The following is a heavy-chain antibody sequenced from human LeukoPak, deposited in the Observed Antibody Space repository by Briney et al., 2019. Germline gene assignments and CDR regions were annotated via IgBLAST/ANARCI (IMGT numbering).Heavy chain of an antibody. CDR3: AKDSPTEQWLLPLDY. V-gene: IGHV3-23*01. CDR1: GFTFSSYA. CDR2: ISGSGGST. D-gene: IGHD6-19*01. Sequence: TGGSLRLSCAASGFTFSSYAMSWVRQAPGRGLEWVSSISGSGGSTYYADSVKGRFTISRDNSKNTLYLQMNSLRAEDTAVYYCAKDSPTEQWLLPLDYWGQGTLVTVSS. J-gene: IGHJ4*02.